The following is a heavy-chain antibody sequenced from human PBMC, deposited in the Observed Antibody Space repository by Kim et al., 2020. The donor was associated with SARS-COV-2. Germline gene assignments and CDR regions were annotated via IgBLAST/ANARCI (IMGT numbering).Heavy chain of an antibody. CDR1: GFSFSTYA. D-gene: IGHD2-2*01. Sequence: GGSLRLSCAASGFSFSTYAMHWVRQAPGKGLEWVAVISYGGSNKYYADSVKGRFTISRDNSENTLSLQMNSLRPEDTAVYFCARDGDECISSTCYFHGMDVCGQGTTVTVSS. J-gene: IGHJ6*02. V-gene: IGHV3-30*04. CDR2: ISYGGSNK. CDR3: ARDGDECISSTCYFHGMDV.